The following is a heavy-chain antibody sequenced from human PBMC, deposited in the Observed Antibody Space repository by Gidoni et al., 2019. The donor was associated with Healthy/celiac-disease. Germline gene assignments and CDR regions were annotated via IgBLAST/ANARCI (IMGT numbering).Heavy chain of an antibody. CDR1: GYSIRSGYY. J-gene: IGHJ4*02. V-gene: IGHV4-38-2*01. D-gene: IGHD6-19*01. CDR2: IYHSGST. Sequence: QVQLQESGPGLVKPSETLSLTCAVSGYSIRSGYYWGWIRQPPGKGLEWIGSIYHSGSTYYNPSLKSRVTISVDTSKNQFSLKLSSVTAADTAVYYCARVAELQWLVRDYFDYWGQGTLVTVSS. CDR3: ARVAELQWLVRDYFDY.